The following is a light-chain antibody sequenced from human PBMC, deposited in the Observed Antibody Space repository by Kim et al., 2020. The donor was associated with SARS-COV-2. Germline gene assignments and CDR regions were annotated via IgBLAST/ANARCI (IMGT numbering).Light chain of an antibody. CDR2: GDS. J-gene: IGLJ1*01. V-gene: IGLV3-9*01. CDR3: QVWDSSTPYV. CDR1: NIGSKN. Sequence: VALGQTARITCGGNNIGSKNVHWYQQKPGQAPVLVIYGDSNRPSGIPERFSGANSGNTATLTISRAQAGDEADYYCQVWDSSTPYVFGTGTKVTVL.